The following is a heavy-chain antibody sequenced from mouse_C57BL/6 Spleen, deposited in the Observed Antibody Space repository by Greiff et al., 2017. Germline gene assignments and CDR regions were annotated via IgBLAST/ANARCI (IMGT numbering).Heavy chain of an antibody. Sequence: QVQLQQPGAELVKPGASVKLSCKASGYTFTSYWMQWVKQRPGQGLEWIGEIDPSDSYTNYNQKFKGKATLTVDTSSSTAYMQLSSLTSEDSAVYYCARGGGYGYAWFAYWGQGTLVTVSA. J-gene: IGHJ3*01. CDR3: ARGGGYGYAWFAY. V-gene: IGHV1-50*01. CDR2: IDPSDSYT. CDR1: GYTFTSYW. D-gene: IGHD2-2*01.